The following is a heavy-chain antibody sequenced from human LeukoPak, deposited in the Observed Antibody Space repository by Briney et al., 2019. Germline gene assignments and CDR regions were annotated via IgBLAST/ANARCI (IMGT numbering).Heavy chain of an antibody. J-gene: IGHJ3*02. D-gene: IGHD2-15*01. Sequence: SETLSLTCTVPGYSISSGYYWGWIRQPPGKGLEWIGSIYHSGSTYYNPSLKSRVTISVDTSKNQFSLKLSSVTAADTAVYYCARTTNGISRDAFDIWGQGTMVTVSS. CDR2: IYHSGST. V-gene: IGHV4-38-2*02. CDR1: GYSISSGYY. CDR3: ARTTNGISRDAFDI.